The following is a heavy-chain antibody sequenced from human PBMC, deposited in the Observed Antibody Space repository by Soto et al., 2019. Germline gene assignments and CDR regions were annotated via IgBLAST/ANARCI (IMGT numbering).Heavy chain of an antibody. CDR3: ERDSEDFWSGYYVY. V-gene: IGHV3-48*03. Sequence: GGSLRLSCAASGFTFSSYEMNWVRQAPGKGLEWVSYISSSGSTIYYADSVKGRFTISRDNAKNSLYLQMNSLRAEDTAVYYCERDSEDFWSGYYVYWGQGTLVTVSS. CDR1: GFTFSSYE. CDR2: ISSSGSTI. D-gene: IGHD3-3*01. J-gene: IGHJ4*02.